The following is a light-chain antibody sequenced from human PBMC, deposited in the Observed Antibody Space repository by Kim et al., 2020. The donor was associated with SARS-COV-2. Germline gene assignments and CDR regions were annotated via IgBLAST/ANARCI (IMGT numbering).Light chain of an antibody. CDR2: GAS. CDR3: QKYNSAPWT. J-gene: IGKJ1*01. CDR1: PGINTY. Sequence: ASVGDSVTRTCRASPGINTYLAWYQQQPAKVPKLLIYGASALHSGVPSRFSGSGSGTDFTLTISSLQPEDVATYYCQKYNSAPWTFGQGTKVDIK. V-gene: IGKV1-27*01.